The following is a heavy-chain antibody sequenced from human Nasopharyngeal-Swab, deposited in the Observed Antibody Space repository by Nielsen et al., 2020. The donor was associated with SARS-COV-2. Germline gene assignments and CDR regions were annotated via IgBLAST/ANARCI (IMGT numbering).Heavy chain of an antibody. CDR3: AKDDLVRGDAFDI. Sequence: GESLKISCIASGFTFNIYAMAWVRRTPGRGLQWVSGISASGGSTYYTDSVKGRFAVSRDNSKNTLYLQMHRQGVEETALYYCAKDDLVRGDAFDIWGQGTMVTVSS. V-gene: IGHV3-23*01. D-gene: IGHD3-10*01. J-gene: IGHJ3*02. CDR2: ISASGGST. CDR1: GFTFNIYA.